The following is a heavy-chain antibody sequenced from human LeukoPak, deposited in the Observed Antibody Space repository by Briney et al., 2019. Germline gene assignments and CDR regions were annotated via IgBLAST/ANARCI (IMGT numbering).Heavy chain of an antibody. Sequence: GGSLRLSCAASGFTFSSYSMTWVRQAPGKGLEWVSSISSSSSYIYYADSVKGRFTISRDNAKNSLYLQMNSLRAEDTAVYYCAISPDFDWLFTGFDYWGQGTLVTVSS. CDR1: GFTFSSYS. CDR2: ISSSSSYI. D-gene: IGHD3-9*01. V-gene: IGHV3-21*01. J-gene: IGHJ4*02. CDR3: AISPDFDWLFTGFDY.